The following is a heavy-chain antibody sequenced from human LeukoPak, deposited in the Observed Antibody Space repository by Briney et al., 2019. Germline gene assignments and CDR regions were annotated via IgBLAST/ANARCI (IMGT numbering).Heavy chain of an antibody. Sequence: PSETLSLTCAVYGGSFSGYYWSWIRQPPGKGLEWIGEINHSGSTNYNPSLKSRVTISVDTSKNQFSLKLSSVTAADTAVYYCARGRSWYVMENWFDPWGQGTLVTVSS. J-gene: IGHJ5*02. CDR1: GGSFSGYY. CDR2: INHSGST. D-gene: IGHD6-13*01. CDR3: ARGRSWYVMENWFDP. V-gene: IGHV4-34*01.